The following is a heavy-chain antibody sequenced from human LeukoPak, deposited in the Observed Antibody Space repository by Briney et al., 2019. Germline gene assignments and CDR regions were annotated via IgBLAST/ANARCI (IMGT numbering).Heavy chain of an antibody. V-gene: IGHV4-4*07. CDR3: ARVSRVAAYFDY. Sequence: SETLSLTCTVSGGSISSYYWSWIRQPAGKGLEWIGRICTSGSTNYNPSLKSRVTMSVDTSKNQFSLKLSSVTAADTAVYYCARVSRVAAYFDYWGQGTLVTVSS. D-gene: IGHD6-19*01. J-gene: IGHJ4*02. CDR1: GGSISSYY. CDR2: ICTSGST.